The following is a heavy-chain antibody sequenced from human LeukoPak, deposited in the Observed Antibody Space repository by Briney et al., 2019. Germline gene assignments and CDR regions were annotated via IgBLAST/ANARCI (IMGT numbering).Heavy chain of an antibody. D-gene: IGHD6-13*01. CDR1: GFIFSSYT. Sequence: GGSLRLSCAASGFIFSSYTMNWVRQAPGKGLEWVSSITSGSTYIYYTDSVKGRFTISRDNAKNSLYLQMNSLRAEDTAVYYCARGTIAAADIDYWGQGTLVTVSS. V-gene: IGHV3-21*01. CDR2: ITSGSTYI. J-gene: IGHJ4*02. CDR3: ARGTIAAADIDY.